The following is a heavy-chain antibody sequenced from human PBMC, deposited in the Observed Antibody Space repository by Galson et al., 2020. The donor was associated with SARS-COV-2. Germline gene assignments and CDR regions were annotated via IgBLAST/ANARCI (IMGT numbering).Heavy chain of an antibody. J-gene: IGHJ4*02. V-gene: IGHV1-69*10. Sequence: SVKVSCKASGGTFSSYAISWVRQAPGQGLEWMGGIIPILGIANYAQKFQGRVTITADKSTSTAYMELSSLRSEDTAVYYCARGSGGFNFGVVAPIFDYWGQGTLVTVSS. CDR2: IIPILGIA. D-gene: IGHD3-3*01. CDR3: ARGSGGFNFGVVAPIFDY. CDR1: GGTFSSYA.